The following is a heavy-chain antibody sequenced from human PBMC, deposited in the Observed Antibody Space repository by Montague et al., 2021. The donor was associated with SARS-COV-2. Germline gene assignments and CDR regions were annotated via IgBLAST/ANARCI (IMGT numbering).Heavy chain of an antibody. CDR2: INHSGTA. CDR3: AKEREVVRAARTLVAFDL. Sequence: SETLSLTCAVYGGSFSVYYWSWLRQSPRSGLVWIAEINHSGTANYNPSLKSRVSISVDTSKNQFTLKLTSVTAAGTAMYYCAKEREVVRAARTLVAFDLWGQGTMVTVSS. V-gene: IGHV4-34*01. CDR1: GGSFSVYY. D-gene: IGHD2-2*01. J-gene: IGHJ3*01.